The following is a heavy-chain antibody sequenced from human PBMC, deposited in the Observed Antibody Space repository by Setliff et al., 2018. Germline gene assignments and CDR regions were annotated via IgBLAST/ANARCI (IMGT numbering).Heavy chain of an antibody. CDR3: ARDRDSSGYPYYFDY. D-gene: IGHD3-22*01. J-gene: IGHJ4*02. V-gene: IGHV1-2*04. CDR1: GYAFTDNY. CDR2: INPNSGGT. Sequence: ASVKVSCKTSGYAFTDNYIHWVRQAPGQGLEWMGWINPNSGGTNYAQKFQGWVTITRDTSASTAYMELSSLRSDDTAVYYCARDRDSSGYPYYFDYWGQGTLVTVSS.